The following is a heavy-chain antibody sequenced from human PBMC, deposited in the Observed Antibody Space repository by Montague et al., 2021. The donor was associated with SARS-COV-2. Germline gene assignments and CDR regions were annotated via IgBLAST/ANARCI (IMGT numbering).Heavy chain of an antibody. CDR1: GGSITSSSYY. J-gene: IGHJ3*02. Sequence: SETLSLTCTLSGGSITSSSYYWGWIRQPPGKGLEWIGTIFYTGNTYYNPSLKSRVTISVDKSKNQFSLKLSSVSVADTAVFYSASRRRGGVVKAKGDAFDIWGHGTMVTVSS. CDR2: IFYTGNT. V-gene: IGHV4-39*01. D-gene: IGHD2-8*02. CDR3: ASRRRGGVVKAKGDAFDI.